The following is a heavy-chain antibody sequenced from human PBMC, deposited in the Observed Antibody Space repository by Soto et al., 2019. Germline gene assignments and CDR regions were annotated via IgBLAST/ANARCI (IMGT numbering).Heavy chain of an antibody. J-gene: IGHJ4*02. Sequence: QVQLQQWGAGLLKPSETLSLTYAVYGGSFSGYYWSWIRQPPGKGLEWIGEINHSGSTNYNPSLKSRVTIAVDTSKNQFSLKLSSVTAADTAVYYCASTAAGDYWGQGTMVTVSS. D-gene: IGHD6-13*01. V-gene: IGHV4-34*01. CDR2: INHSGST. CDR3: ASTAAGDY. CDR1: GGSFSGYY.